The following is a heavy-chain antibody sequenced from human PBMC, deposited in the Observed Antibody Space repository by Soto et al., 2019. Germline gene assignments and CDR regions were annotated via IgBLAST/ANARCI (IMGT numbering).Heavy chain of an antibody. CDR2: ITDNGGST. J-gene: IGHJ4*02. Sequence: GGSLRLSCAASGFTFSRDGMSWVRQAPGKGLEWVSLITDNGGSTYYADSVKGRFTISRDNTKNTLFLQMNSLRAEDTAVYYCAKERAPTTALDYWGQGALVTVSS. D-gene: IGHD5-12*01. CDR1: GFTFSRDG. CDR3: AKERAPTTALDY. V-gene: IGHV3-23*01.